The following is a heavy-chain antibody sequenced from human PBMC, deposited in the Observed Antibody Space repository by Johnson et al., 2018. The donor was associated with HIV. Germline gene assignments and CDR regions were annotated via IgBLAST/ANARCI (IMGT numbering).Heavy chain of an antibody. V-gene: IGHV3-66*03. Sequence: VQLVESGGGLIQPGGSLRLSCASSGFTVSNNYMSWVRQAPGKGLEWVSFIYSGGTTYYADSVKGRFTISRDNSKNTLYLQMNSLRAEDTAVYYCAKEAADDAFDIWGQGTMVTVSS. J-gene: IGHJ3*02. CDR2: IYSGGTT. CDR1: GFTVSNNY. D-gene: IGHD6-25*01. CDR3: AKEAADDAFDI.